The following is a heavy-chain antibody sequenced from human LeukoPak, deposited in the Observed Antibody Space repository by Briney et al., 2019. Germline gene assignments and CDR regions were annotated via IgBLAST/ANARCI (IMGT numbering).Heavy chain of an antibody. J-gene: IGHJ4*02. V-gene: IGHV1-46*01. Sequence: GSSVKVSCKASGYTFTSYYMHWVRQAPGQGLEWMGIINPSGGSTNYAQKFQGRVTMTRDTSTSTVYMELSSLRSEDTAVYYCAGVSGYDFSLGYWGQGTLVTVSS. CDR3: AGVSGYDFSLGY. CDR2: INPSGGST. D-gene: IGHD3-3*01. CDR1: GYTFTSYY.